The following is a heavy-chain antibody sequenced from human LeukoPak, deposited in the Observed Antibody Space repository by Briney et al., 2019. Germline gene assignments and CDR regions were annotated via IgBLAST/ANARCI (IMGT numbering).Heavy chain of an antibody. Sequence: ASAKVSCKASGYTFTGYYMHWVRQAPGQGLEWMGRINPNSGGTNYAQKFQGRVTMTRDTSISTAYMELSRLRSDDTAVYYCARTSPTVTTMEDWGQGTLVTVSS. D-gene: IGHD4-17*01. CDR3: ARTSPTVTTMED. CDR1: GYTFTGYY. CDR2: INPNSGGT. J-gene: IGHJ4*02. V-gene: IGHV1-2*06.